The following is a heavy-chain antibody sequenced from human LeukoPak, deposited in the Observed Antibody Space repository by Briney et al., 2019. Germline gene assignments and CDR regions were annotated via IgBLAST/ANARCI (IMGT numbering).Heavy chain of an antibody. J-gene: IGHJ4*02. D-gene: IGHD3-9*01. CDR2: ITMSSTYI. CDR3: ARVLRDYYFDY. V-gene: IGHV3-21*01. Sequence: PGGSLRLSCAASGFSFSSYNMNWVRQAPGKGLEWVSSITMSSTYIYHADSVKGRFTIPRDNAKNSLFLQMNSLRAEDTAVYYCARVLRDYYFDYWGQGTLVTVSS. CDR1: GFSFSSYN.